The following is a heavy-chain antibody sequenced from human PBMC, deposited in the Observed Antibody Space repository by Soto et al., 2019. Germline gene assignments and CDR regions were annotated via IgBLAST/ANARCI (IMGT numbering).Heavy chain of an antibody. CDR1: GGTFSSYT. Sequence: SVKVSCKASGGTFSSYTISLVRQAPGQGLEWMGRIIPILGIANYAQKFQGRVTITADKSTSTAYMELSSLRSEDTAVYYCGRGVVVAEKVRDGFAPWGQGTLVTVSS. CDR2: IIPILGIA. J-gene: IGHJ5*02. D-gene: IGHD2-15*01. V-gene: IGHV1-69*02. CDR3: GRGVVVAEKVRDGFAP.